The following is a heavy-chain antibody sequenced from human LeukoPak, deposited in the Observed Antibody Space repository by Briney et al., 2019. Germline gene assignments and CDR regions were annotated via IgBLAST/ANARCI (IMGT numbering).Heavy chain of an antibody. V-gene: IGHV4-59*08. Sequence: SETLSLTCTVSGGSISSYYWSWIRQPPGKGLEWIGYIYYSGSTNYNPSLKSRVTISVDTSKNQFSLKLSSVTAADTAVYYCARHGKGVQWLVTTNLDYWGQGTLVTVSS. D-gene: IGHD6-19*01. CDR2: IYYSGST. J-gene: IGHJ4*02. CDR3: ARHGKGVQWLVTTNLDY. CDR1: GGSISSYY.